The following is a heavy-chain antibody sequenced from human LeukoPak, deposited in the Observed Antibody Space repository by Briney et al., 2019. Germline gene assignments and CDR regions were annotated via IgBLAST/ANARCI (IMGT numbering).Heavy chain of an antibody. Sequence: SETLSLTCTVSGGSISSSSYHWGWIRQPPGKGLEWIGSIYYSGSTYYNPSLKSRVTISVDTSKNQFSLKLSSVTAADTAVYYCARLTMVRGVTLYYYGMDVWGQGTTVTVSS. V-gene: IGHV4-39*01. CDR1: GGSISSSSYH. J-gene: IGHJ6*02. D-gene: IGHD3-10*01. CDR3: ARLTMVRGVTLYYYGMDV. CDR2: IYYSGST.